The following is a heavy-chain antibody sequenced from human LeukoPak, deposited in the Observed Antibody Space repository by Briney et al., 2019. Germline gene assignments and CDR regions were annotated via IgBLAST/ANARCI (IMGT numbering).Heavy chain of an antibody. J-gene: IGHJ5*02. Sequence: GASVKVACKASGYTFTGYYMHWVRQATGQGLEWMGWMNPNSGNTGYAQKFQGRVTMTRNTSISTAYMELSSLRSEDTAVYYCARGKSTDKHPNWFDPWGQGTLVTVSS. V-gene: IGHV1-8*02. CDR2: MNPNSGNT. CDR3: ARGKSTDKHPNWFDP. D-gene: IGHD3-9*01. CDR1: GYTFTGYY.